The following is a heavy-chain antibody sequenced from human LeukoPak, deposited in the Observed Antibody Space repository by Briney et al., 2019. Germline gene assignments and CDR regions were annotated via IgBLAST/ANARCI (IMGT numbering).Heavy chain of an antibody. CDR2: IGAYNGET. Sequence: ASVKVSCKASGYTFTSYGFSWVRQAPRQGLEWVGWIGAYNGETNYARKFQGRVTLATDTSTSTAYMELRSLRSDDTAVYYCARKPRTTVEDYWGQGTLVTVSS. J-gene: IGHJ4*02. D-gene: IGHD4-23*01. CDR1: GYTFTSYG. V-gene: IGHV1-18*01. CDR3: ARKPRTTVEDY.